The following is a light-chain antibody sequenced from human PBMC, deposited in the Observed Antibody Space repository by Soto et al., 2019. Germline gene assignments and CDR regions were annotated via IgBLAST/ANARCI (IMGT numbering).Light chain of an antibody. CDR1: QSVSNNY. J-gene: IGKJ1*01. CDR3: QQYGSSPRTT. Sequence: EIVLTQSPGTLSLSPGERATLSCRASQSVSNNYLAWYQQKPRQPTRLIFYHASRRANGTPDRFSGSGSGTDFTLTLRGLEPEDFAVYYCQQYGSSPRTTFGQGTKVDIK. V-gene: IGKV3-20*01. CDR2: HAS.